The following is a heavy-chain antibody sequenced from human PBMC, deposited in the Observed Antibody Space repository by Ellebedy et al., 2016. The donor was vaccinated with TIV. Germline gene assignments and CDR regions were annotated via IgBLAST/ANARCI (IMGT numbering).Heavy chain of an antibody. Sequence: GGSLRLSCAASGFTFSNYWVTWVRQAPGKGLEWVANIKEDGSENYYVDSVKGRFTISRDNAKNSLYLQMNSLRAEDTAVYYCAKLSQPQLLPDYRHAFDIWGQGTMVTVSS. V-gene: IGHV3-7*03. CDR2: IKEDGSEN. J-gene: IGHJ3*02. D-gene: IGHD5-12*01. CDR1: GFTFSNYW. CDR3: AKLSQPQLLPDYRHAFDI.